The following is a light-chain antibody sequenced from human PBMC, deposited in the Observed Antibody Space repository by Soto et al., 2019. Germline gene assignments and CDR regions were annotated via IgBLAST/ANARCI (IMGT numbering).Light chain of an antibody. CDR1: QSVSSD. CDR3: QQRSNWPPFT. CDR2: DAS. J-gene: IGKJ5*01. Sequence: EIVLTQSPATLSLSPGERATLSCRASQSVSSDLAWYQQKPGQAPRLLIYDASNRATGIPSRFSGSGSGTDFTPTISSLEHADFAVYYCQQRSNWPPFTFGQGTRLEIK. V-gene: IGKV3-11*01.